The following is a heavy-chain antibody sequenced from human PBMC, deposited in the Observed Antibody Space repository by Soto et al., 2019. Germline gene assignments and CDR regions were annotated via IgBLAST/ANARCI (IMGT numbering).Heavy chain of an antibody. CDR3: AREGVPPYHYGRDV. CDR1: GYTFTRSG. J-gene: IGHJ6*02. CDR2: ISSYNGDT. Sequence: VQLVQSGAEVKKPGASVKVSCKASGYTFTRSGISWVRQAPGQGPEWMGWISSYNGDTNYAQTFEGRVTMTTDTSTSTSNRELRSLRSDDTAVYYCAREGVPPYHYGRDVWGQGTPVTVSS. V-gene: IGHV1-18*01.